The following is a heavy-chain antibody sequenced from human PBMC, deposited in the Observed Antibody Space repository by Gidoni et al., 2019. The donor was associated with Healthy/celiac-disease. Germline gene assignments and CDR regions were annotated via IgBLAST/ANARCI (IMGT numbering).Heavy chain of an antibody. CDR2: IYYSGGT. J-gene: IGHJ3*02. Sequence: QLQLQESGPGLVKPSETLSLTCTVSGGSISSSSYYWGWIRQPPGKGLEWIGSIYYSGGTYYNPSLKSRVTISVDTSKNQFSLKLSSVTAADTAVYYCARSIQNLEWSDAFDIWGQGTMVTVSS. D-gene: IGHD3-3*01. CDR3: ARSIQNLEWSDAFDI. V-gene: IGHV4-39*07. CDR1: GGSISSSSYY.